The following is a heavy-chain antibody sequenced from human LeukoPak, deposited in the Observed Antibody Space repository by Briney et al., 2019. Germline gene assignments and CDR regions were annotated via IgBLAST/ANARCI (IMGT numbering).Heavy chain of an antibody. Sequence: SETLSLTCTVSGGSISSYYWSWIRQPPGKGLEWIGYIYYSGSTNYNPSLKSRVTISVDTSKNQFSLKLSSVTAADTAVYYCARDAWTQRGYSGYAQTVWYFDLWGRGTLVTVSS. D-gene: IGHD5-12*01. J-gene: IGHJ2*01. CDR1: GGSISSYY. CDR3: ARDAWTQRGYSGYAQTVWYFDL. CDR2: IYYSGST. V-gene: IGHV4-59*01.